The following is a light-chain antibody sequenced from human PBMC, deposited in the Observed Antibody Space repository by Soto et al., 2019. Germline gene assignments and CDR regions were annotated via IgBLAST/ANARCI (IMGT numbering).Light chain of an antibody. V-gene: IGLV1-47*01. CDR3: ATWDDSLNLLYV. J-gene: IGLJ1*01. CDR2: RNN. Sequence: QSVLTQPPSASGTPGQRVTISCSGSGSNIGSNSVYWYQQLPGTAPKLLIYRNNQRPSGVPDRFSGSKSGTSASLAISGLRSEDEADHYCATWDDSLNLLYVFGAGTKVTVL. CDR1: GSNIGSNS.